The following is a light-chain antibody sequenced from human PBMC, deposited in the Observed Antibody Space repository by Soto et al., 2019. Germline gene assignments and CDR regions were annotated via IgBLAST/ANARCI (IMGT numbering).Light chain of an antibody. CDR2: DAS. CDR3: QQRSDWPVT. J-gene: IGKJ4*01. Sequence: ESVLTQSTGTLCLSPGERASLSCMSCQIVSNFLAWYQQKPRQAPRLLIYDASNRATGIPARFSGSGSGTDFTLTISSLEPEDFAVYYCQQRSDWPVTSGGATNLDI. V-gene: IGKV3-11*01. CDR1: QIVSNF.